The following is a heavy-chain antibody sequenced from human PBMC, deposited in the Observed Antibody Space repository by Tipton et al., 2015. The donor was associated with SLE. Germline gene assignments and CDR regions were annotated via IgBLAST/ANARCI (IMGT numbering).Heavy chain of an antibody. CDR3: ARWRVGWYFDL. D-gene: IGHD3-10*01. V-gene: IGHV3-13*01. Sequence: QLVQSGGGLVQPGGSLRLSCAASGFTFSSYDMHWVRQATGKGLEWVSAIGTAGDTYYPGSVKGRFTISRENAENSLYLQMNSLRAGDTAVYYCARWRVGWYFDLWGRGTLVTVSS. J-gene: IGHJ2*01. CDR1: GFTFSSYD. CDR2: IGTAGDT.